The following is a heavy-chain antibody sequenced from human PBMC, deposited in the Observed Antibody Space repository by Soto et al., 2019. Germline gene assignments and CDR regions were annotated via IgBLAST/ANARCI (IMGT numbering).Heavy chain of an antibody. CDR3: ARFGSYYDFWSGYQEG. D-gene: IGHD3-3*01. CDR1: GYTFTSYD. Sequence: ASVKVSCKASGYTFTSYDTNWVRQATGQGLEWMGWMNPNSGNTGYAQKFQGRVTMTRNTSISTAYMELSSLRSEDTAVYYCARFGSYYDFWSGYQEGWGQGTLVTVSS. CDR2: MNPNSGNT. V-gene: IGHV1-8*01. J-gene: IGHJ4*02.